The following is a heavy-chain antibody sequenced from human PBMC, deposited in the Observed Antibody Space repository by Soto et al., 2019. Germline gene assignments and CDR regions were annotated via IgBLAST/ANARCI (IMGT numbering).Heavy chain of an antibody. J-gene: IGHJ4*02. CDR3: ARQVGGWAPWYFDY. Sequence: QVQLQESGPGLVKPSETLSLTCTVSGGSISSYYWSWIRQPPGKGLEWIGYIYYSGSTNYNPSLKSRVTISVDTSKNQFSLKLSSVPAAATAVYYCARQVGGWAPWYFDYWGQGTLVTVSS. CDR1: GGSISSYY. CDR2: IYYSGST. V-gene: IGHV4-59*08. D-gene: IGHD6-19*01.